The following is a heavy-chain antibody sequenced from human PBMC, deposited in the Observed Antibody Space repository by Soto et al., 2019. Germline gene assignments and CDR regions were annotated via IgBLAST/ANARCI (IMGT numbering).Heavy chain of an antibody. CDR2: IYYSGNT. Sequence: SDTLSLTCTVSGCSTSSDNSWSGIRQPPGKGLEWIGHIYYSGNTEYNPSLKSRLAISIETSKNQFSLKLSSVTAADTAVYFCAREGGESSDGLYYFDSWGQGSMVTVS. J-gene: IGHJ4*02. V-gene: IGHV4-30-4*02. CDR1: GCSTSSDNS. D-gene: IGHD3-16*01. CDR3: AREGGESSDGLYYFDS.